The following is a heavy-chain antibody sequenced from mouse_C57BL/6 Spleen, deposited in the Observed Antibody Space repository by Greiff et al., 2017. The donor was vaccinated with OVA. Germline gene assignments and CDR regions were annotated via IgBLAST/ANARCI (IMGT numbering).Heavy chain of an antibody. J-gene: IGHJ1*03. V-gene: IGHV1-82*01. Sequence: VQLLQSGPELVKPGASVKISCKASGYAFSSSGMNWVQQRPGKGLEWIGRIYPGDGDTNYNGKVKGQATLTADKSSSTVYMQLSRLTSEDSAVYFCARCGYEGYFDVWGKGTTVTVSS. CDR1: GYAFSSSG. CDR3: ARCGYEGYFDV. D-gene: IGHD2-2*01. CDR2: IYPGDGDT.